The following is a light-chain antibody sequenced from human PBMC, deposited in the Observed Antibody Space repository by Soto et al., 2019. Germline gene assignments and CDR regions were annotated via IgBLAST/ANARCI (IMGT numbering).Light chain of an antibody. CDR2: EVT. J-gene: IGLJ1*01. Sequence: QSALTQPASVSGSPGQSITISCTGTRSDVGANHYVSWYQQYPGEAPKVIIYEVTNRPSGVSNRFSGSKSDHTASLTISGLQAEDEADYYCTSHTVGGSLDVFGTGTKVTVL. V-gene: IGLV2-14*01. CDR1: RSDVGANHY. CDR3: TSHTVGGSLDV.